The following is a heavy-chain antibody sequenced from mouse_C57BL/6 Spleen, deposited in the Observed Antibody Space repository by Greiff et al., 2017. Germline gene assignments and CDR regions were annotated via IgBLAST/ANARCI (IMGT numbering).Heavy chain of an antibody. J-gene: IGHJ4*01. D-gene: IGHD1-1*01. CDR1: GFNIKDYY. CDR2: IDPEDGET. CDR3: ARGGDFTTVVPYAMDY. V-gene: IGHV14-2*01. Sequence: VQLQQSGAELVKPGASVKLSCTASGFNIKDYYMHWVKQRTEQGLEWIGRIDPEDGETKYAPKFQGKATITADTSSNTAYLPLSSLTSEDTAVYYCARGGDFTTVVPYAMDYWGQGTSVTVSS.